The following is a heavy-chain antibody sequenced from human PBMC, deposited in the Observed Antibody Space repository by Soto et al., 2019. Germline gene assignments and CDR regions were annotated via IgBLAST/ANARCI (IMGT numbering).Heavy chain of an antibody. CDR2: ISAYSGNT. Sequence: QVQLVQSGAEVKKPGASVKVSCKASGYTFTTYGITWVRQAPGQGLEWMGWISAYSGNTNYAQKLQGRLTVTTDTSTNAAYMALRGLRSDDTAVYSCARAVKSGVYVDYGRYSFDYWGHGTLVTVSS. CDR3: ARAVKSGVYVDYGRYSFDY. CDR1: GYTFTTYG. V-gene: IGHV1-18*04. J-gene: IGHJ4*01. D-gene: IGHD4-17*01.